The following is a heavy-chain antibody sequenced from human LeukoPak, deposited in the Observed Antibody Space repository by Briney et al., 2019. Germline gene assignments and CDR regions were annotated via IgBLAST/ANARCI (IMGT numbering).Heavy chain of an antibody. Sequence: SETLSLTCAVYGGSFSGYYWSWIRQPPGKGLEWTGEINHSGSTNYNPSLKSRVTISVDTSKNQFSLKLSSVTAADTAVYYCARAASSGWFVTYWGQGTLVTVSS. V-gene: IGHV4-34*01. CDR2: INHSGST. J-gene: IGHJ4*02. CDR1: GGSFSGYY. CDR3: ARAASSGWFVTY. D-gene: IGHD6-19*01.